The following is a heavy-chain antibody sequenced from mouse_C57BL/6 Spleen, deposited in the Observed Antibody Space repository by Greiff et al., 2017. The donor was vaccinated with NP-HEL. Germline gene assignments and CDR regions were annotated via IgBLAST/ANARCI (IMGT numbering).Heavy chain of an antibody. CDR2: INPNYGTT. V-gene: IGHV1-39*01. CDR3: ATTAQAGYYAMDY. D-gene: IGHD3-2*02. CDR1: GYSFTDYN. J-gene: IGHJ4*01. Sequence: VQLQQSGPELVKPGASVKISCKASGYSFTDYNMNWVKQSTGKSLEWIGVINPNYGTTSYNQKFKGKATLTVDQSSSTAYMQLNSLTSEDSAVYYCATTAQAGYYAMDYWGQGTSVTVSS.